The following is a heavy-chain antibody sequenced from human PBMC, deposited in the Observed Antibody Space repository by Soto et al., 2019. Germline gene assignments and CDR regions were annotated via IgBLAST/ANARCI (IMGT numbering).Heavy chain of an antibody. CDR1: GYTFTSYG. CDR3: AKDFEYYYGSSGSYEKTDFDY. Sequence: ASVKVSCKASGYTFTSYGISWLRQATGQGLEWMGWMSPYSGNTNYAQKLQGRVTMTRNTSTSTVYMELRSLRSDDTAVYYCAKDFEYYYGSSGSYEKTDFDYWGQGTLVTVSS. V-gene: IGHV1-18*01. CDR2: MSPYSGNT. J-gene: IGHJ4*02. D-gene: IGHD3-22*01.